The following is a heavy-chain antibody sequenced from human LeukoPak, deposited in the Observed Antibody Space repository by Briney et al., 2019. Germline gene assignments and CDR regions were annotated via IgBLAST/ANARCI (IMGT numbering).Heavy chain of an antibody. D-gene: IGHD3-10*01. CDR3: ARLLGGGSGSYYLIIGYNWFDP. V-gene: IGHV3-20*04. Sequence: PGGSLRLSCAASGFTFDDYGMSWVRQAPGKGLEWVSGINWNGGSTGYADSVKGRFTISRDNAKNSLYLQMNSLRAEDTAVYYCARLLGGGSGSYYLIIGYNWFDPWGQGTLVTVSS. CDR1: GFTFDDYG. J-gene: IGHJ5*02. CDR2: INWNGGST.